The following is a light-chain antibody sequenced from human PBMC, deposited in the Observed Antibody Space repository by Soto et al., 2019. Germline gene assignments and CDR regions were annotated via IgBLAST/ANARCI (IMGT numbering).Light chain of an antibody. V-gene: IGLV2-8*01. J-gene: IGLJ1*01. CDR3: SSYAGSSNV. CDR1: SSDVGGHNY. Sequence: QSVLTQPPSASGSPGQSVAISCTGTSSDVGGHNYVSWYQQHPGKAPKLMIYEVNKRPSGVPDRFSGSKSGHTASLTVSGLQAEDEADYYCSSYAGSSNVFGTGTKVTV. CDR2: EVN.